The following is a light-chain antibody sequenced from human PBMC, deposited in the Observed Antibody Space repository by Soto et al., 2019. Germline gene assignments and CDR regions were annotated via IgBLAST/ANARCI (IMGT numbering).Light chain of an antibody. J-gene: IGLJ2*01. Sequence: QSALTQPASVSGSPGQSITISCTGTSSDVGGYNYVSWYQQHPGKAPKLMIYDVSNRPSGVSNRFSGSKYGNTASLTISRLQAEDEADYYCSSYTSSSTPVVFGGGTQLTVL. CDR1: SSDVGGYNY. V-gene: IGLV2-14*01. CDR2: DVS. CDR3: SSYTSSSTPVV.